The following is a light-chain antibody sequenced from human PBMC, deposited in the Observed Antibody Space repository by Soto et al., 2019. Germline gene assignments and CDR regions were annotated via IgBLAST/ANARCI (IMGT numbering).Light chain of an antibody. CDR2: EVS. J-gene: IGLJ1*01. V-gene: IGLV2-14*01. CDR3: TSYTNTGTDYV. Sequence: QSVLTQPASVSGSPGQSIAISCTGTSSDVGGYNYVSWYQQHPGRAPKLMIYEVSNRPSGVSNRFSGSKSGNTASLTISGLQAEDEADYYCTSYTNTGTDYVFGSGTKLTVL. CDR1: SSDVGGYNY.